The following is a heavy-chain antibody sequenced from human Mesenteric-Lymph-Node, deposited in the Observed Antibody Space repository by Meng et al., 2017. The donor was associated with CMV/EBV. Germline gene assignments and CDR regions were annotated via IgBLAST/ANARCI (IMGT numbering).Heavy chain of an antibody. V-gene: IGHV3-53*01. D-gene: IGHD6-13*01. J-gene: IGHJ5*02. CDR2: IYSGGSP. Sequence: GESLKISCAASGLTVSSNYMAWVRQAPGKGLEWVSVIYSGGSPHYADSVKGRFTISRDNSKNTLYLQMNSLRAEDTAVYYCARVDSSTFGWFDPWGQGTLVTVSS. CDR3: ARVDSSTFGWFDP. CDR1: GLTVSSNY.